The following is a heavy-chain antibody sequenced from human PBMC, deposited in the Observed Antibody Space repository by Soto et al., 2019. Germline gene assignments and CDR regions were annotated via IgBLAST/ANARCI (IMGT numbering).Heavy chain of an antibody. Sequence: HVQLVQSGAEVKKPGSSVQVSCKAAVGTFSSYAISWVRQAPGQGLEWMGGIIPIFGTANYAQKFQGRVTITADESTSTAYMEMSSMRYEDTAVYYCARDVKVVTGDDFDIWGQGTMVTVSS. CDR2: IIPIFGTA. D-gene: IGHD2-21*02. V-gene: IGHV1-69*01. J-gene: IGHJ3*02. CDR3: ARDVKVVTGDDFDI. CDR1: VGTFSSYA.